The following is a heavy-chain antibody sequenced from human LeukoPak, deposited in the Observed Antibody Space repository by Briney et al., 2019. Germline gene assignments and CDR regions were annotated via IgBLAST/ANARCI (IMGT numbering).Heavy chain of an antibody. CDR1: GFTFSSYG. D-gene: IGHD1-26*01. CDR3: ARTVGATAFDY. J-gene: IGHJ4*02. Sequence: GGSLRHSCAASGFTFSSYGMHWVRQAPGKGLEWVAVIWYDGSNKYYADSVKGRFTISRDNSKNTLYLQMNSLRAEDTAVYYCARTVGATAFDYWGQGTLVTVSS. CDR2: IWYDGSNK. V-gene: IGHV3-33*01.